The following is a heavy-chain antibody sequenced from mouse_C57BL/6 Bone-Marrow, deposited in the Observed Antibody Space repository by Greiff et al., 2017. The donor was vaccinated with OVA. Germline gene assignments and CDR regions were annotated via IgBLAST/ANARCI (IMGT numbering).Heavy chain of an antibody. D-gene: IGHD2-5*01. CDR1: GYTFTDYE. J-gene: IGHJ2*01. CDR2: IDPETGGT. CDR3: TRSYSNYGDFDY. Sequence: QVQLKQSGAELVRPGASVTLSCKASGYTFTDYEMHWVKQTPVHGLAWIGAIDPETGGTASNQKFKGKAILTADKSSSTAYMELRSLTSEDSAVYYCTRSYSNYGDFDYWGQGTTLTVSS. V-gene: IGHV1-15*01.